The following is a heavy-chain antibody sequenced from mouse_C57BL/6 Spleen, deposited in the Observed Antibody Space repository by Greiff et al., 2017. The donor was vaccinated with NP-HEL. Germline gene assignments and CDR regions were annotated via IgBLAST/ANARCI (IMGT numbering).Heavy chain of an antibody. CDR1: GYTFTSYW. D-gene: IGHD2-1*01. CDR2: INPSSGYT. J-gene: IGHJ2*01. Sequence: VQLQQSGAELAKPGASVKLSCKASGYTFTSYWMHWVKQRPGQGLEWIGYINPSSGYTKYNQKFKDKATLTADKSSSTAYMQLSSLTSEDAAVSYCATIYSGNCEGYFDDWGQGTTLTVAS. CDR3: ATIYSGNCEGYFDD. V-gene: IGHV1-7*01.